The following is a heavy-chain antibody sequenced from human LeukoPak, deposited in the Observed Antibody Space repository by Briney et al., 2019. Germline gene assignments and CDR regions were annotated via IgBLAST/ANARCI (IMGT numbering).Heavy chain of an antibody. V-gene: IGHV1-69*05. CDR2: IIPIFGTA. D-gene: IGHD6-6*01. CDR3: ASSSMGSSYRYYFDY. Sequence: ASVKVSCKASGGTFSNYAISWVRQAPGQGLEWMGGIIPIFGTANYAQKFQGRVTITTDESTSTAYMELSSLRSEDTAVYYCASSSMGSSYRYYFDYWGQGTLVTVSS. J-gene: IGHJ4*02. CDR1: GGTFSNYA.